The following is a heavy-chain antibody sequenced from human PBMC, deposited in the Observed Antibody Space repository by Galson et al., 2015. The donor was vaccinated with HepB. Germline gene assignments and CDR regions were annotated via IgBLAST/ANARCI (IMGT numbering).Heavy chain of an antibody. D-gene: IGHD2-2*01. CDR3: TRHMGTSPFDY. J-gene: IGHJ4*02. Sequence: QSGAAVKKPGESLRISCKGSEYSFTTQWISWVRQTPGKGLEWMGRIDPSDSYTRYTPSFQGPVTISVDQSISTAYLRWSSLKASDTAMYYCTRHMGTSPFDYWGQGPLVTVPS. V-gene: IGHV5-10-1*01. CDR2: IDPSDSYT. CDR1: EYSFTTQW.